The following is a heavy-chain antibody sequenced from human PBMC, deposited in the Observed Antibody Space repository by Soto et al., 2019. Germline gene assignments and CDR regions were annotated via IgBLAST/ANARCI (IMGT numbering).Heavy chain of an antibody. CDR1: GGSISSAAYY. Sequence: SETLSLTCTVSGGSISSAAYYWSWVRQPPGKDLEYIGYIYYTGNTYYNPSLNSRLTMSVDTSKNQFSLKLSSVTAADTAVYYCVRRLAVKPQYYFDYWGQGTLVTVSS. J-gene: IGHJ4*02. CDR3: VRRLAVKPQYYFDY. D-gene: IGHD6-19*01. V-gene: IGHV4-30-4*01. CDR2: IYYTGNT.